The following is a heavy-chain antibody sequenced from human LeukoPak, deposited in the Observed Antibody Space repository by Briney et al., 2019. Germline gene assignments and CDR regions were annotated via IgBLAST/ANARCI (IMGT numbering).Heavy chain of an antibody. J-gene: IGHJ4*02. CDR3: ARDSPCGQVVVTAINC. D-gene: IGHD2-21*02. V-gene: IGHV3-7*01. Sequence: GGSLRLSCAVSGFTFSSYWMSWVRQAPGKGLEWVASIKEDGSEMYYVDSVKGRFTISRDNAKNSLYLQMNSLSVEDTAVYYCARDSPCGQVVVTAINCWGQGTLVTVSS. CDR2: IKEDGSEM. CDR1: GFTFSSYW.